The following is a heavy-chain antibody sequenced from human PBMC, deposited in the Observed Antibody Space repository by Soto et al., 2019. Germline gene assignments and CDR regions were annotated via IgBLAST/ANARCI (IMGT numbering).Heavy chain of an antibody. CDR3: ARDRVSRGRDSGYYYPRYGMDV. CDR1: GGSISSGGYY. J-gene: IGHJ6*02. Sequence: SETLSLTCTVSGGSISSGGYYWSWIRQHPGKGLEWIGYIYYSGSTYYNPSLKSRVTISVDTSKNQFSLKLSSVTAADTAVYYCARDRVSRGRDSGYYYPRYGMDVWGQGTTVT. V-gene: IGHV4-31*03. D-gene: IGHD3-22*01. CDR2: IYYSGST.